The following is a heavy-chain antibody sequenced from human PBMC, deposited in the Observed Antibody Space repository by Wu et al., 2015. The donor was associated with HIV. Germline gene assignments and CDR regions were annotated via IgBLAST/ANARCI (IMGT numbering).Heavy chain of an antibody. D-gene: IGHD1-1*01. CDR1: GYTFSGYY. J-gene: IGHJ3*02. CDR3: ARDFNWIEIYDAFDI. V-gene: IGHV1-2*02. Sequence: QVQLVQSGAEVKKPGAPVKVSCKASGYTFSGYYLHWLRQAPGQGLEWMGWINPDSGGTNYAQHFQGRVTMTRDTSISTAYMELSRLTSDDTAMYYCARDFNWIEIYDAFDIWGQGTMVTVSS. CDR2: INPDSGGT.